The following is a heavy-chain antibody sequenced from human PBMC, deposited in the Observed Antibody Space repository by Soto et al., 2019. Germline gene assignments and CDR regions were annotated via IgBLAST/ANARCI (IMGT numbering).Heavy chain of an antibody. D-gene: IGHD6-6*01. J-gene: IGHJ4*02. Sequence: SETLSLTCAVYGGSFSGYYWSWIRQPPGKGLEWIGEINHSGSTNYNPSLKSRVTISVDTSKNQFSLKLSSVTAADTAVYYCARDKAARPPDYWAQGTQVTVSS. CDR2: INHSGST. CDR3: ARDKAARPPDY. CDR1: GGSFSGYY. V-gene: IGHV4-34*01.